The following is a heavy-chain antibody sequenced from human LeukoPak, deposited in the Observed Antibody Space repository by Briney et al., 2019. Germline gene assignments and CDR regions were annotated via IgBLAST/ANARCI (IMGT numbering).Heavy chain of an antibody. CDR1: GSVFSNSD. CDR3: AKLFQYSAWYFQY. D-gene: IGHD6-6*01. V-gene: IGHV3-23*01. Sequence: GGSLRLSCVTSGSVFSNSDMSWVRQAPGKGLEWVASIVGKDGAVYYADSVKGRFTISRDNSKNTLSLQVSSVRTEDTAIYYCAKLFQYSAWYFQYWGQGTLVSVSS. CDR2: IVGKDGAV. J-gene: IGHJ4*02.